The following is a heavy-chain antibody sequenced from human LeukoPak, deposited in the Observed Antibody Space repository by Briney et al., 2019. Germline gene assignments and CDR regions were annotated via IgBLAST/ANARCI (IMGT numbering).Heavy chain of an antibody. D-gene: IGHD3-10*01. Sequence: PGGSLRLSCGASGFTFSSHGMQWVRQAPGKGLEGVALIWYDGSRTNYVDSVMGRFTISRDSSKNTLYLQMDNLRVADTAVYFCAKDLSYGSLSFDPCGQGTLVPVSS. CDR3: AKDLSYGSLSFDP. V-gene: IGHV3-33*06. J-gene: IGHJ5*02. CDR2: IWYDGSRT. CDR1: GFTFSSHG.